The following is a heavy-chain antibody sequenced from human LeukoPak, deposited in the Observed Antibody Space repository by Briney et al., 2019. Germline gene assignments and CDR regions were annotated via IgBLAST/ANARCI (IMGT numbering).Heavy chain of an antibody. D-gene: IGHD5-24*01. CDR2: IYNGWNT. V-gene: IGHV4-59*08. J-gene: IGHJ5*02. CDR1: NGSISSYS. CDR3: ARSENYIPEDWFDP. Sequence: PSETLSLTCTVSNGSISSYSWSWIRQPPGKGLEWIGYIYNGWNTNYNPSLKSRVTMSVDTSKNQFSLRLSSVTAADTAVYYCARSENYIPEDWFDPWGQGTLVTVSS.